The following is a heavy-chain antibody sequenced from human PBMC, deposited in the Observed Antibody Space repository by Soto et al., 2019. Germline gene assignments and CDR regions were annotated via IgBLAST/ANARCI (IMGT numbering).Heavy chain of an antibody. D-gene: IGHD3-10*01. CDR3: AKDHVVDGRVYGSSELFF. CDR2: ISGSGGST. V-gene: IGHV3-23*01. Sequence: GGSLRLSCAASGFTFSSYAMSWVRQAPGKGLEWVSAISGSGGSTYYADSVKGRFTISRDNSRNTLYLQMNSLRTEDTAVYYCAKDHVVDGRVYGSSELFFWGQGTLVTVSS. J-gene: IGHJ4*02. CDR1: GFTFSSYA.